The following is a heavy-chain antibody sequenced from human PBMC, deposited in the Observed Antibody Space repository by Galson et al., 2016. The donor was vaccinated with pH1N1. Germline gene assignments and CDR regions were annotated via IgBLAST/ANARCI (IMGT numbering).Heavy chain of an antibody. J-gene: IGHJ6*02. D-gene: IGHD1-1*01. CDR2: INQDGSKK. CDR1: GFTFGSYW. Sequence: SLRLSCAASGFTFGSYWMNWVRQAPGRGLEWVANINQDGSKKHYVESVKGRFTISRDNAKNSVYLQMNNLRAEDTALYYCAYKMDVWGQGTTVIVFS. V-gene: IGHV3-7*01. CDR3: AYKMDV.